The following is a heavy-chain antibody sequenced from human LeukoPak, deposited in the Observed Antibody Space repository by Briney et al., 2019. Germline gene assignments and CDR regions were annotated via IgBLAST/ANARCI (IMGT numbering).Heavy chain of an antibody. CDR2: INHSGST. V-gene: IGHV4-34*01. CDR1: GGSFSGYY. J-gene: IGHJ2*01. D-gene: IGHD3-3*01. CDR3: ARDAEETIFGVVSSYWYFDL. Sequence: KSSETLSLTCAVYGGSFSGYYWSWIRQPPGKGLEWIGEINHSGSTNYNPSLKSRVTISVDTSKNQFSLKLSSVTAADTAVYYCARDAEETIFGVVSSYWYFDLWGRGTLVTVSS.